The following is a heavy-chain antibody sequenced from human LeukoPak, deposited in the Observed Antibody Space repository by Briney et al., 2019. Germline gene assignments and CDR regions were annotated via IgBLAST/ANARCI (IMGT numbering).Heavy chain of an antibody. V-gene: IGHV4-4*09. Sequence: SETLSLSCTVSGASISSYYWNWIRQSPGKGLEWIEYIHVSGGTSYDPSLKSRVTIAIDTSKNQFSLKLSSVTAADTAVYYCARGTSTVVTPNYYYYYSMDVWGKGTTVTVSS. CDR1: GASISSYY. J-gene: IGHJ6*03. D-gene: IGHD4-23*01. CDR2: IHVSGGT. CDR3: ARGTSTVVTPNYYYYYSMDV.